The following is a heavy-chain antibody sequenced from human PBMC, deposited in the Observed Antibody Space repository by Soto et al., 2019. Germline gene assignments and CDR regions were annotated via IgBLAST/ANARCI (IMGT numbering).Heavy chain of an antibody. CDR2: ITGSGRDT. D-gene: IGHD2-8*01. CDR3: AKNGLDNSPSAIDS. J-gene: IGHJ4*02. Sequence: GGSLRLSCAASGFTFRNNVLSWVRQAPGKGLDWVSGITGSGRDTYYADSVKGRFTISRDSSKNMVFLQMNSLRAEDTSLYYCAKNGLDNSPSAIDSWGPGTLVTVS. CDR1: GFTFRNNV. V-gene: IGHV3-23*01.